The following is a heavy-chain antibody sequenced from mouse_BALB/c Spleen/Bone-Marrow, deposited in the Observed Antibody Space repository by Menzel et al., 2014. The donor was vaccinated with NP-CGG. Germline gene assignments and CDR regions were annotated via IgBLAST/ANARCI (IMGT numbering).Heavy chain of an antibody. CDR1: GFNIKDTY. V-gene: IGHV14-3*02. CDR3: ASYRYAWYFDV. D-gene: IGHD2-14*01. Sequence: VQLKQSGAEIVKPGASVKLSCTASGFNIKDTYMHWVKQRPEQGLEWIGRIDPANGNTRYDPKFQGKATITADTSSNTAYLQLSSLTSEDAAVYYCASYRYAWYFDVWGAGTTVTVSS. J-gene: IGHJ1*01. CDR2: IDPANGNT.